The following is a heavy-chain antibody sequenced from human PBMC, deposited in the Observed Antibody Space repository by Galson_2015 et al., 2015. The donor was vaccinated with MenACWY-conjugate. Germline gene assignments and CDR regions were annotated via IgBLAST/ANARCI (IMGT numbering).Heavy chain of an antibody. V-gene: IGHV4-34*01. CDR3: ATWRGYIYGFGRDF. J-gene: IGHJ4*02. CDR2: IRRGGIT. CDR1: GGSLSGSY. D-gene: IGHD3-3*01. Sequence: SETLSLTCGVLGGSLSGSYWNWIRQAPGKGLEWIGEIRRGGITNYNPSLKGRVTISGDTSTNQISLHLTSVTAADTAVYYCATWRGYIYGFGRDFWGQGTRVTVSS.